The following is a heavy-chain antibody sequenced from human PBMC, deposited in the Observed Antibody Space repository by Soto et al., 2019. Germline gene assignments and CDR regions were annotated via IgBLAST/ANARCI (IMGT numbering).Heavy chain of an antibody. CDR1: GDFITRSSYY. V-gene: IGHV4-61*05. CDR3: ARYGILLLGELVRPQAYYCMDV. D-gene: IGHD3-10*01. J-gene: IGHJ6*03. CDR2: IYYSRST. Sequence: SKTQSLTCTVAGDFITRSSYYWAWIRQPPGKRLDVIEYIYYSRSTNYNPSLKSRVTISVDTSKNQFSLKLSSVTAADTAVYYCARYGILLLGELVRPQAYYCMDVWGKGTTVTVSS.